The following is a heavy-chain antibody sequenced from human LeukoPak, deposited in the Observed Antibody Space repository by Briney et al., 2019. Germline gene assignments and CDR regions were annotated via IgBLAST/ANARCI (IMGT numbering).Heavy chain of an antibody. CDR3: ATSRRIHGSGLAVRYSWLDP. V-gene: IGHV1-69*13. Sequence: SVKVSCKASGGSFSSKAISWVRQTPGQGLEWMGGIIPIFETTNYAQKLQGRVTITADESTNTAYMELSSLRSEDTAVYFCATSRRIHGSGLAVRYSWLDPWGTGTLVTVSS. J-gene: IGHJ5*02. D-gene: IGHD3-10*01. CDR1: GGSFSSKA. CDR2: IIPIFETT.